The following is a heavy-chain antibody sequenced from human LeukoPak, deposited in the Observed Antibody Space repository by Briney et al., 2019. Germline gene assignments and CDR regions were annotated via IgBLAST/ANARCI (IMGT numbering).Heavy chain of an antibody. V-gene: IGHV3-23*01. J-gene: IGHJ4*02. CDR3: AKDGSDYYDSSAPWVDY. CDR1: GFTFSSYA. Sequence: GGSLRLSCAASGFTFSSYAMSWVRQAPGKGLEWVSAISGSGGSTYYADSVKGRFTISRDNSKNTLYLQMNSLRAEDTAVYYCAKDGSDYYDSSAPWVDYWGQGTMVTVSS. D-gene: IGHD3-22*01. CDR2: ISGSGGST.